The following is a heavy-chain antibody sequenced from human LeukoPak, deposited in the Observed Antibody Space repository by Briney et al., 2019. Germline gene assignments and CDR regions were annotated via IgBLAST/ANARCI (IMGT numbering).Heavy chain of an antibody. D-gene: IGHD3-3*01. Sequence: GGSLRLSCAASGFTFSSYGMHWVRQAPGKGLEWVAFIRYDGSNKYYADSVKGRFTISRDNSKNTLYLQMNSLRAEDTAVYYCAKEVYYDFWSGYSPFDYWGQGTLVTVSS. CDR3: AKEVYYDFWSGYSPFDY. CDR2: IRYDGSNK. CDR1: GFTFSSYG. J-gene: IGHJ4*02. V-gene: IGHV3-30*02.